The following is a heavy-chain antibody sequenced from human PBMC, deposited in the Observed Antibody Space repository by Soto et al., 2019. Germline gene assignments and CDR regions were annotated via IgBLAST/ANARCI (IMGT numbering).Heavy chain of an antibody. CDR2: IHWNSDRV. J-gene: IGHJ6*02. D-gene: IGHD4-17*01. V-gene: IGHV3-9*01. Sequence: ELQLVESGGGLVQPGTSLRLSCVASGFTFPDYSMHWVRQAPGKGLEWVSGIHWNSDRVDYADSVRGRFTASRDNAKNSLFLQMNSLRSEDTALYYCIKATSPGGADVWGQGTTVAVSS. CDR3: IKATSPGGADV. CDR1: GFTFPDYS.